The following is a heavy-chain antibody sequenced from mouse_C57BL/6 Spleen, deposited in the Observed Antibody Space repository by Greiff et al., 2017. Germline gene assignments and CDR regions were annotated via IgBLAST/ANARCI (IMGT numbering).Heavy chain of an antibody. CDR3: ARSYDYDASLFDY. J-gene: IGHJ2*01. Sequence: EVQLQQSGPELVKPGASVKISCKASGYSFTGYYMNWVKQSPEKSLEWIGEINPSTGGTTYNQKFKAKATLTVDKSSSTAYMQLKRLTSEDSAVYYCARSYDYDASLFDYWGQGTTLTVSS. CDR1: GYSFTGYY. CDR2: INPSTGGT. D-gene: IGHD2-4*01. V-gene: IGHV1-42*01.